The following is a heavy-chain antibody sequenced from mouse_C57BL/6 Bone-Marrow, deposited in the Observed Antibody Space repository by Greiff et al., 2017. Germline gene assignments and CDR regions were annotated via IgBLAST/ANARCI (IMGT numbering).Heavy chain of an antibody. CDR3: ATLYYGYAWFAY. CDR2: INPNNGGT. D-gene: IGHD2-2*01. CDR1: GYTFTDYY. Sequence: EVQLQQSGPELVKPGASVKISCKASGYTFTDYYMNWVKQSHGKSLEWIGDINPNNGGTSYNQKFKGKATLTVDKSSSTAYMELRSLTSEDSAVYYCATLYYGYAWFAYWGQGTLVTVSA. V-gene: IGHV1-26*01. J-gene: IGHJ3*01.